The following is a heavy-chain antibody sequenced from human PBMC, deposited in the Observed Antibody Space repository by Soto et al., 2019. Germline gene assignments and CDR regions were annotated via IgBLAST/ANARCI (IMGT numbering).Heavy chain of an antibody. CDR1: GFTFSSYG. D-gene: IGHD1-26*01. Sequence: PGGSLRLSCAASGFTFSSYGMHWVRQAPGKGLEWVAVIWYDGSNKYYADSVKCRFTNSRDNSKNTLYLQMNSLRAEDTAVYYCARSVGVVGANYWVRYYYYGMDVWGQGTTVTVSS. CDR3: ARSVGVVGANYWVRYYYYGMDV. J-gene: IGHJ6*02. CDR2: IWYDGSNK. V-gene: IGHV3-33*01.